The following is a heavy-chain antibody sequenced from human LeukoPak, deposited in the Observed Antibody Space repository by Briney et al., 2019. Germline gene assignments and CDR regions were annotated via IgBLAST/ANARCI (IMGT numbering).Heavy chain of an antibody. J-gene: IGHJ4*02. CDR2: IHDSGST. Sequence: PSGTLSLTCAVSGASITSTYWSTWVRQPPGKGLEWIGEIHDSGSTNYNPSLKSRVTISVDTSKNQFSLKLSSVTAADTAVYYCARLHYDSSGYYYFDYWGQGTLVTVSS. V-gene: IGHV4-4*02. CDR1: GASITSTYW. CDR3: ARLHYDSSGYYYFDY. D-gene: IGHD3-22*01.